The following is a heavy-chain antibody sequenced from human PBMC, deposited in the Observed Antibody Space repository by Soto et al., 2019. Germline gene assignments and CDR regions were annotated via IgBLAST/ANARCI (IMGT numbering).Heavy chain of an antibody. CDR1: GFTFSDYY. CDR3: ARDRGYYDSSGYYHDY. Sequence: QVQLVESGGGLVKPGGSLRLSCAASGFTFSDYYMSWIRQAPGKGLEWVSYISSSSSYTNYADSVKGRFTISRDKVKNSLYLQLNSLRDEDTAVYFCARDRGYYDSSGYYHDYWGQGTLVTVSS. J-gene: IGHJ4*02. D-gene: IGHD3-22*01. V-gene: IGHV3-11*05. CDR2: ISSSSSYT.